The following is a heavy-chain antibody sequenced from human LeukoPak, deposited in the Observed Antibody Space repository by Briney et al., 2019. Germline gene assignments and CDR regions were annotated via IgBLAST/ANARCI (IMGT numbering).Heavy chain of an antibody. V-gene: IGHV3-11*04. Sequence: GGSLRLSCAASGFTFSDYYMSWIRQAPGKGLEWVSYISSSGSTIYYADSVKGRFTISRDNAKNSLYLQMNSLRAEDTAVYYCAREVYYYDSSTFFLQYNFDYWGQGTLVTVSS. J-gene: IGHJ4*02. D-gene: IGHD3-22*01. CDR2: ISSSGSTI. CDR3: AREVYYYDSSTFFLQYNFDY. CDR1: GFTFSDYY.